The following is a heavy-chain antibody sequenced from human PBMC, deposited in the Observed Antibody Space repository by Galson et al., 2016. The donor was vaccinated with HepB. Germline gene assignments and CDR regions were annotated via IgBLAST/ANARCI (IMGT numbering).Heavy chain of an antibody. CDR3: AKTPPRGAIDF. Sequence: SVKVSCKASGYTFTNYDINWVRQAAGQGPEWVGWMRPNSDHRGYAQKFQGRVTMTADTSINTAYLELSSLGPEDTAVYYCAKTPPRGAIDFWGQGTLVSVSS. D-gene: IGHD4-23*01. V-gene: IGHV1-8*01. CDR2: MRPNSDHR. CDR1: GYTFTNYD. J-gene: IGHJ4*02.